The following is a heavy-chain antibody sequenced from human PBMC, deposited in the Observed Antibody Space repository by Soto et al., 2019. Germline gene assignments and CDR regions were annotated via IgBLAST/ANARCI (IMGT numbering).Heavy chain of an antibody. J-gene: IGHJ5*02. Sequence: SETLSLTCTVSGGPISRGCYYWSWIRQHPGKGLEWIGYIYYSGSTYYNPSLKSRVTISVDTSKNQFSLKLSSVTAADTAVYYCARGGGHGDYRGGCWFDPWGQGTLVTVSS. CDR1: GGPISRGCYY. CDR3: ARGGGHGDYRGGCWFDP. CDR2: IYYSGST. V-gene: IGHV4-31*03. D-gene: IGHD4-17*01.